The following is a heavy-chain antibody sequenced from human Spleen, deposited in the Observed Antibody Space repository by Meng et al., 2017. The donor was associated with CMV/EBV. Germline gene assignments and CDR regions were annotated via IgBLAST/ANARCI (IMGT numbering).Heavy chain of an antibody. CDR2: IYYSGST. J-gene: IGHJ5*02. D-gene: IGHD1-14*01. CDR3: ARATPRKWFDP. CDR1: GGSVSSGSYY. Sequence: CTVSGGSVSSGSYYWSWIRQPPGKGLEWIGYIYYSGSTNYNPSLKSRVIISVDTSKNQFSLKLSSVTAADTAVYYCARATPRKWFDPWGQGTLVTVSS. V-gene: IGHV4-61*01.